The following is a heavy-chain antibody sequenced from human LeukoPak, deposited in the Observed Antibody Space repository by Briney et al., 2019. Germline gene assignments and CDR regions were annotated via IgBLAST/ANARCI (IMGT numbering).Heavy chain of an antibody. CDR2: ISYDGSNK. J-gene: IGHJ6*02. CDR3: ARDQGYGGYYGMDV. V-gene: IGHV3-30*04. CDR1: GFTFSSYA. Sequence: PGRSLRLSCAASGFTFSSYAMHWVRQAPGKGLEWVAVISYDGSNKYYADSVKGRFTISRDNSKNTLYLQMNSLRAEDTAVYYCARDQGYGGYYGMDVWGQGTTVTVSS. D-gene: IGHD5-18*01.